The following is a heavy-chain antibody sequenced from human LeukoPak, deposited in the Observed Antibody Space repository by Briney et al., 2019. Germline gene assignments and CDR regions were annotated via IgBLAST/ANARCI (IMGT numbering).Heavy chain of an antibody. Sequence: GRSLGLSCAASGFTFSSYGMHWVRQAPGKGLEWVAVIWYDGSNKYYADSVKGRFTISRDNSKNTLYLQMNSLRAEDTAVYYCAREGIMVRGVPDYWGQGTLVTVSS. CDR3: AREGIMVRGVPDY. CDR2: IWYDGSNK. CDR1: GFTFSSYG. V-gene: IGHV3-33*01. D-gene: IGHD3-10*01. J-gene: IGHJ4*02.